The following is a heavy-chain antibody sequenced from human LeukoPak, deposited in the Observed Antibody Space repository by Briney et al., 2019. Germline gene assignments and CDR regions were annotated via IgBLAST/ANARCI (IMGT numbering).Heavy chain of an antibody. Sequence: AGGSLRLSCAASGFTFRGYGMHWVRQAPGKGLEWVAVISYDGRDKYYADSVKGRFTVSRDNSRNTLFLQMNSLRAEDTAVYYCAKDQFRPMVRGVITYYYHGMGVWGKGTTVTVSS. J-gene: IGHJ6*04. D-gene: IGHD3-10*01. V-gene: IGHV3-30*18. CDR3: AKDQFRPMVRGVITYYYHGMGV. CDR1: GFTFRGYG. CDR2: ISYDGRDK.